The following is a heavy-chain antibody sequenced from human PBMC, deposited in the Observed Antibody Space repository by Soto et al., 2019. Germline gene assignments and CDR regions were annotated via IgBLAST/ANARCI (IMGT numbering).Heavy chain of an antibody. CDR2: IHYSGST. Sequence: QVQLQESGPGLVKSSQTLSLTCTVSGDSISSAGFYWRWIRPHQGKGLEWIGYIHYSGSTTYNPSLKSRVTMSVDRSKNQSSLKLSSVTAADTAVYYCARSWQQLDCGYWCQGTLLTVSS. CDR1: GDSISSAGFY. CDR3: ARSWQQLDCGY. V-gene: IGHV4-31*03. D-gene: IGHD6-13*01. J-gene: IGHJ4*02.